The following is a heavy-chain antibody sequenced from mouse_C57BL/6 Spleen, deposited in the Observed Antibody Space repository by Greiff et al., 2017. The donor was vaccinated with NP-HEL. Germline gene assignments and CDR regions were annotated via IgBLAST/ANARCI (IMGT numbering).Heavy chain of an antibody. CDR3: ARWTSYGSSNRYLDV. D-gene: IGHD1-1*01. J-gene: IGHJ1*03. V-gene: IGHV1-55*01. CDR2: IYPGSGST. CDR1: GYTFTSYW. Sequence: QVQLQQPGAELVKPGASVKMSCKASGYTFTSYWITWVKQRPGQGLEWIGDIYPGSGSTNYNEKFKSKATLTVDTSSSTAYMQLSSLTSEDSAVYYRARWTSYGSSNRYLDVWGTGTTVTVSS.